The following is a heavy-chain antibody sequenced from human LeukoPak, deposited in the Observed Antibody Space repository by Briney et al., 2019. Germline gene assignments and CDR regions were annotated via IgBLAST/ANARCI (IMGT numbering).Heavy chain of an antibody. CDR1: GGSIRSTSYH. CDR3: ARVRAAAVPYYFDS. D-gene: IGHD6-13*01. J-gene: IGHJ4*02. CDR2: MYYSGSA. Sequence: SETLSPTCIVSGGSIRSTSYHWGWIRQPPGKGLDWIASMYYSGSAYYNPSLKSRVTISVDTSKNQFSLRLTSVTAADTAFYYCARVRAAAVPYYFDSRGQGTLVTVSS. V-gene: IGHV4-39*07.